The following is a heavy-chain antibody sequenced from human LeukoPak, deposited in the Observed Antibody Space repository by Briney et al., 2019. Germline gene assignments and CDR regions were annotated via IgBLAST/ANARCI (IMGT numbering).Heavy chain of an antibody. J-gene: IGHJ5*02. CDR1: GFTLSSYA. V-gene: IGHV3-23*01. CDR3: AAKAREVVVITTIWLDP. D-gene: IGHD3-22*01. Sequence: AGGSLRLSCAASGFTLSSYAMSWVRQAPGKGLEWVSAISGSGGSIYYADSVKGRFTISRDNSKNTLYLQMNSLRAEDTAVYYCAAKAREVVVITTIWLDPWGQGTLVTVSS. CDR2: ISGSGGSI.